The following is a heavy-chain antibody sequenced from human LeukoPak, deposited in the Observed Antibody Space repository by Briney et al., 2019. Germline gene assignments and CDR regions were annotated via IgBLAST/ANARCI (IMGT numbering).Heavy chain of an antibody. D-gene: IGHD3-3*01. CDR2: MNPNSGNT. J-gene: IGHJ4*02. V-gene: IGHV1-8*01. CDR3: ARVSGYVDY. Sequence: GASVKVSCKASGYTFTSYDINWVRRATGQGLEWMGWMNPNSGNTGYAQKFQGRVTMTRDTSTSTVYMELSSLRSEDTAVYYCARVSGYVDYWGQGTLVTVSS. CDR1: GYTFTSYD.